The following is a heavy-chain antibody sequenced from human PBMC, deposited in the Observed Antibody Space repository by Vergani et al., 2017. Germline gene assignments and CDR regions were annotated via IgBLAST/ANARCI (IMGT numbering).Heavy chain of an antibody. Sequence: EVQLVESGGGLVQPGGSLRLSCAASGFTFSSYAMSWVRQAPGKGLEWVSALSGSGASTYSADSVKGRFTISRDNSKNTLYLQMNSLRAEDTAVYYCAKGYYYYYYGMDVWGQGTTVTVSS. V-gene: IGHV3-23*04. CDR2: LSGSGAST. CDR3: AKGYYYYYYGMDV. CDR1: GFTFSSYA. J-gene: IGHJ6*02.